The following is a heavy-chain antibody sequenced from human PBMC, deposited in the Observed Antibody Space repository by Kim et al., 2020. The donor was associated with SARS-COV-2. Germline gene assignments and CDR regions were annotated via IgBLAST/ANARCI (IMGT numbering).Heavy chain of an antibody. J-gene: IGHJ6*02. D-gene: IGHD2-2*01. Sequence: GGSLRLSCAASGFTFSSYAMHWVRQAPGKGLEWVAVISYDGSNKYYADSVKGRFTISRDNSKNTLYLQMNSLRAEDTAVYYCAREKIVVVPAAAYYYGMDVWGQGTTVTVSS. CDR1: GFTFSSYA. CDR3: AREKIVVVPAAAYYYGMDV. CDR2: ISYDGSNK. V-gene: IGHV3-30*04.